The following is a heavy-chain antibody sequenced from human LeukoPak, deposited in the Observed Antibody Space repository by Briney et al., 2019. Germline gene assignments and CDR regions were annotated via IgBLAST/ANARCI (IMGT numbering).Heavy chain of an antibody. CDR1: GGSVSSGSYY. CDR3: AREAGRVGAFLLYYFDY. D-gene: IGHD1-26*01. Sequence: PSETLSLTCTVSGGSVSSGSYYWSWIRQPPGKGLKWIGYIYYSGSTNYNPSLKSRVTISVDTSKNQFSLKLSSVTAADTAVYYCAREAGRVGAFLLYYFDYWGQGTLVTVSS. V-gene: IGHV4-61*01. CDR2: IYYSGST. J-gene: IGHJ4*02.